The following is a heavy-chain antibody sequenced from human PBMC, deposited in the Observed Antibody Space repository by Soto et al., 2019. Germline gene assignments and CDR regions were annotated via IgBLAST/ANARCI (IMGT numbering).Heavy chain of an antibody. CDR3: ARYSSYSSTWVY. J-gene: IGHJ4*02. CDR1: GYTFTPYD. D-gene: IGHD2-2*01. CDR2: MDPNSGDT. Sequence: GASVKVSCKASGYTFTPYDINWVRQATGQGLEWVGWMDPNSGDTGYAPKFQGRVTMTRDTSISTAYMELSSLTSEDTAVYYCARYSSYSSTWVYWGQGTLVTVSS. V-gene: IGHV1-8*01.